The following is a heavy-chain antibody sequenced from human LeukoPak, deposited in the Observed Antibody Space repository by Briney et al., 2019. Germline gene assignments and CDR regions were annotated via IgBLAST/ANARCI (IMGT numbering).Heavy chain of an antibody. V-gene: IGHV1-8*01. Sequence: ASVKVSCKASGYTFTSYDIHWVRQATGQGLEGMGWMNPNSGNTGYAQKFQGRVTMTRNTSISTAYMELSSLRSEDTAVYYCARLYGSSWSMGGYYYYGMDVWGQGTTVTVSS. CDR2: MNPNSGNT. J-gene: IGHJ6*02. D-gene: IGHD6-13*01. CDR3: ARLYGSSWSMGGYYYYGMDV. CDR1: GYTFTSYD.